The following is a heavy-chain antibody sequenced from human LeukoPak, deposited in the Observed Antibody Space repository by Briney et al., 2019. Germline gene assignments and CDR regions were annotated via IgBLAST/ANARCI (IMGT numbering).Heavy chain of an antibody. Sequence: GASVKVSCKASGYTFTGYYMHWVRQAPGQGLEWMGRIDPKSGGTSYEQKFQGRVTMTRDTSISAAYMVLSSLRSDDTAVYYCARDYDSSGYYYANYWGQGTLVTVSP. V-gene: IGHV1-2*06. CDR2: IDPKSGGT. CDR1: GYTFTGYY. CDR3: ARDYDSSGYYYANY. D-gene: IGHD3-22*01. J-gene: IGHJ4*02.